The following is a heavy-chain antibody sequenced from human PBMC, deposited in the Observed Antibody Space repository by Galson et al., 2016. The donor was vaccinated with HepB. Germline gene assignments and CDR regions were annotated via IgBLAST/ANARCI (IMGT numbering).Heavy chain of an antibody. CDR2: INQAGET. V-gene: IGHV4-34*01. D-gene: IGHD6-19*01. CDR1: GRSLSGFY. J-gene: IGHJ4*02. Sequence: TLSLTCGVFGRSLSGFYWNWTRQSPGKGLEWIGDINQAGETIYNPSLKSRVTISVDTSKNQFSLKLTSVTAADTAVYYCARGGTIGLAGYWGQGTLVTVSS. CDR3: ARGGTIGLAGY.